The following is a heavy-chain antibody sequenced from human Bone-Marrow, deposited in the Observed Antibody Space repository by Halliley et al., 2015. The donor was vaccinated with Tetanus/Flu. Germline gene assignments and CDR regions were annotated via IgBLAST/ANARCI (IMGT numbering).Heavy chain of an antibody. V-gene: IGHV3-23*01. CDR2: ISGSSSTT. CDR3: AKDRGEGRIYFDH. D-gene: IGHD2-21*01. Sequence: SLRLSCTTSGFIFANYAMTWVRQAPGKGRGWVSSISGSSSTTYYGDSVEGRFTISRDNSRNTLYLQMNSLRAEDTAIYYCAKDRGEGRIYFDHWGPGTLVTVSS. J-gene: IGHJ4*02. CDR1: GFIFANYA.